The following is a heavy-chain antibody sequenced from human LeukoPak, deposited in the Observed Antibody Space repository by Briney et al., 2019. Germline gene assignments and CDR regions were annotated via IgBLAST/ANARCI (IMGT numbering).Heavy chain of an antibody. D-gene: IGHD2-15*01. CDR2: IIPIFGTA. Sequence: SVKVSCKASGGTFSSYAISWVRQAPGQGLECMGGIIPIFGTANYAQKFQGRVTITADESTSTAYMELSSLRSEDTAVYYCARATEYCSGGSCKNYYFDYWGQGTLVTVSS. J-gene: IGHJ4*02. CDR3: ARATEYCSGGSCKNYYFDY. CDR1: GGTFSSYA. V-gene: IGHV1-69*13.